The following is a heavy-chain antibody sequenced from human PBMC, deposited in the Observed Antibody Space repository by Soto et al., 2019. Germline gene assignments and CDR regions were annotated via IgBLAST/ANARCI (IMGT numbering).Heavy chain of an antibody. CDR1: GYTFTGNY. J-gene: IGHJ4*02. V-gene: IGHV1-2*02. CDR2: INPRNGDT. Sequence: QVQLVQSGAEVKKPGASVKVSCKVSGYTFTGNYMHWMRQAPGQGPEWMGWINPRNGDTDYAQKIHGRVTITRDTSISTAYMDLSRLTSDDTAIYFCVRGGGVDVVTPTRIVFDYWGQGTLLTVSS. CDR3: VRGGGVDVVTPTRIVFDY. D-gene: IGHD2-21*02.